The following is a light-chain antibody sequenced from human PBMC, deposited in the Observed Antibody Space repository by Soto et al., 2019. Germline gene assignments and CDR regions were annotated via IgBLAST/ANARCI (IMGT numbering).Light chain of an antibody. CDR1: QTVNY. CDR3: QQRGTGPPLT. V-gene: IGKV3-11*01. J-gene: IGKJ4*01. CDR2: DAS. Sequence: DIVLTQSPATLSLSPGERATISCRASQTVNYLAWYQQQPGQSPSLLIYDASNRAPGIPARFSGGGSGTDFFLAISSLEPEDFAAYYCQQRGTGPPLTFGGGTKVDVK.